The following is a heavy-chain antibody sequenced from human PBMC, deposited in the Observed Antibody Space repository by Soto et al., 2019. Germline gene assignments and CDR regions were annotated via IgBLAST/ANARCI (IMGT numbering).Heavy chain of an antibody. V-gene: IGHV3-48*02. J-gene: IGHJ5*02. D-gene: IGHD2-8*01. CDR3: AREDIVLMVYAIGWFDP. CDR1: GFTFSSYS. Sequence: GGSLRLSCAASGFTFSSYSMNWVRHAPGKGLEWVSYISSSSSTIYYADSVKGRFTISRDNAKNSLYLQMNSLRDEDTAVYYCAREDIVLMVYAIGWFDPWGQGTLVTVSS. CDR2: ISSSSSTI.